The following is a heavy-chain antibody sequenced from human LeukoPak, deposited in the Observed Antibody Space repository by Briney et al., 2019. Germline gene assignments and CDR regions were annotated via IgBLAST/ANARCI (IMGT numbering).Heavy chain of an antibody. Sequence: ASVKVSCKASGYTFSNYGISWVRQAPGQGLEWMGWISGYNGKKNFAQKFQGRLTMTTEASTSTAYMELRSLRVDDTAMYYCARDRFTGLGALDIWGQGTMVTVSS. CDR1: GYTFSNYG. CDR3: ARDRFTGLGALDI. V-gene: IGHV1-18*04. J-gene: IGHJ3*02. CDR2: ISGYNGKK. D-gene: IGHD3-16*02.